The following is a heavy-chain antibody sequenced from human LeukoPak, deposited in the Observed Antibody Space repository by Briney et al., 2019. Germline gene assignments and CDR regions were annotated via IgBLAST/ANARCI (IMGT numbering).Heavy chain of an antibody. Sequence: SETLSLTCTVSGGSISSYYWSWIRQPPGKGLEWIGYIYYSGSTNYNPSLKSRVTISVDTSKNQFSLKLSSVTAADTAVYYCARTTEGGYSYDYFYYYYMDVWGKGTTVTISS. CDR1: GGSISSYY. CDR2: IYYSGST. CDR3: ARTTEGGYSYDYFYYYYMDV. V-gene: IGHV4-59*01. J-gene: IGHJ6*03. D-gene: IGHD5-18*01.